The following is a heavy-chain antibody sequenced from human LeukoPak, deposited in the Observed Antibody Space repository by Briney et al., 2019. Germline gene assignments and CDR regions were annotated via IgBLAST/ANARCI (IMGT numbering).Heavy chain of an antibody. Sequence: ASVKVSCKASGYTFTSYYMHWVRQAPGQGLEWMGIINPSGGSTSYAQKFQRRVTMTRDTSTSTVYMELSSLMSEDTAVYYCARDIGQLPLLDYWGQGTLVTVSS. D-gene: IGHD2-2*01. J-gene: IGHJ4*02. CDR1: GYTFTSYY. CDR3: ARDIGQLPLLDY. V-gene: IGHV1-46*01. CDR2: INPSGGST.